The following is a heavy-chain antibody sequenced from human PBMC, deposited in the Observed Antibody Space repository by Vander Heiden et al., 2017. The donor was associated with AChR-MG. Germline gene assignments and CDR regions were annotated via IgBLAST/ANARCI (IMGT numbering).Heavy chain of an antibody. CDR3: ARDRRYGGRTDGFDI. Sequence: EVQLVETGGGLIQPGGSLRLSCAASGFIVSSNSMSWVRQAPGKGLEWVSVIYSGGSTLYADSAKGRFTVSRDNSKNTLYLQMNSLRAEDTAVYYCARDRRYGGRTDGFDIWGQGTMVTVSS. J-gene: IGHJ3*02. CDR2: IYSGGST. V-gene: IGHV3-53*02. D-gene: IGHD2-15*01. CDR1: GFIVSSNS.